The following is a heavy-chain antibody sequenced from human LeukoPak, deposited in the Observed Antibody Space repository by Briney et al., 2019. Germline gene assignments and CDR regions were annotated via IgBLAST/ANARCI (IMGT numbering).Heavy chain of an antibody. CDR2: MSGSSGKT. D-gene: IGHD3-9*01. Sequence: GGSLRLSCAASGFTFSSFAMSWVRQAPGKGLEWVSGMSGSSGKTYYADSVKGRFTISRDNSKNTLYLQMNSLRAEDTAVYYCATQNFDWLLDRFDYWGQGTLVTVSS. CDR1: GFTFSSFA. V-gene: IGHV3-23*01. J-gene: IGHJ4*02. CDR3: ATQNFDWLLDRFDY.